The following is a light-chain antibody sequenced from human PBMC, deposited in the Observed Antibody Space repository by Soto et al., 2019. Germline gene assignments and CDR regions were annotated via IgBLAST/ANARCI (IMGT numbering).Light chain of an antibody. V-gene: IGKV3-15*01. CDR3: QQDNDRPGT. J-gene: IGKJ1*01. Sequence: EIVMTQSPATLSVSPGERATLSCRASQSVSNNLAWFQQKPGQAPRLLIYQGSTRASGIPATFSGSGSGTEFTLTISSLKSEDFAVYYCQQDNDRPGTFGEGTKVEIK. CDR2: QGS. CDR1: QSVSNN.